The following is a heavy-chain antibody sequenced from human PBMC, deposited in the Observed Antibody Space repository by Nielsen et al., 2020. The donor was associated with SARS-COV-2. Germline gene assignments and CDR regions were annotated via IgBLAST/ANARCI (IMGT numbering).Heavy chain of an antibody. D-gene: IGHD6-19*01. V-gene: IGHV3-9*01. J-gene: IGHJ4*02. CDR3: AKDISGWYYFDY. Sequence: SLKTSCAASGFTFDDYAMHWVRQAPGKGLEWVSGISWNSGSIGYADSVKGRFTISRDNAKNSLYLQMNSLRAEDTALYYCAKDISGWYYFDYWGQGTLVTVSS. CDR2: ISWNSGSI. CDR1: GFTFDDYA.